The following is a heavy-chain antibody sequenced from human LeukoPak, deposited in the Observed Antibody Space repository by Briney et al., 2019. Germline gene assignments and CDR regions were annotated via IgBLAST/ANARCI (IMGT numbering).Heavy chain of an antibody. CDR1: GYSISSGYY. V-gene: IGHV4-38-2*02. CDR3: ARGAYYYGSGSYSQFDP. Sequence: SETLSLTCTVSGYSISSGYYWGWIRQPAGKGLEWIGRIYPSGSTNYNPSLNSRVTMSVDTSKNQFSLKLSSVTAADTAVYYCARGAYYYGSGSYSQFDPWGQGTLVTVSS. CDR2: IYPSGST. J-gene: IGHJ5*02. D-gene: IGHD3-10*01.